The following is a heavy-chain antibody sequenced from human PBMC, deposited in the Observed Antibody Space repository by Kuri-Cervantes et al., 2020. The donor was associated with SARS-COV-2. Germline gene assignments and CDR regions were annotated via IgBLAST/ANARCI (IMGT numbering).Heavy chain of an antibody. Sequence: GGSLRLSCAASGFTFSSYWMSWVRQAPGKGLEWVANIKQDGSDKYYVDSVKGRFTISRDNAKNSLYLQMNSLRAEDTAVYYCARDQHPYDFWSGYYNYYYYGMDVWGQGPTVPVSS. J-gene: IGHJ6*02. CDR1: GFTFSSYW. CDR2: IKQDGSDK. D-gene: IGHD3-3*01. CDR3: ARDQHPYDFWSGYYNYYYYGMDV. V-gene: IGHV3-7*01.